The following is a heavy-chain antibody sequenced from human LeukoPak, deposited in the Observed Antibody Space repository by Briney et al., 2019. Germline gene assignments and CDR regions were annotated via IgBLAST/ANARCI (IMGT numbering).Heavy chain of an antibody. CDR2: ISSSSSYI. J-gene: IGHJ3*02. Sequence: GGSLRLSCAASGFTFSSYSMNWVRQAPGKGLEWVSSISSSSSYIYYADSVKGRFTISRDNAKNSLYLQMNSLRAEDTAVYYCARDRDDYGDYVDAFDIWGQGTMVTVSS. CDR1: GFTFSSYS. V-gene: IGHV3-21*01. CDR3: ARDRDDYGDYVDAFDI. D-gene: IGHD4-17*01.